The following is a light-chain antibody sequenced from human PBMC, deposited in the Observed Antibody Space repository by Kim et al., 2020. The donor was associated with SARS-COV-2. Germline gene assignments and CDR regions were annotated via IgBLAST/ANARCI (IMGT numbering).Light chain of an antibody. CDR1: QSVLYSSNNRNY. V-gene: IGKV4-1*01. CDR2: WAS. Sequence: DIVMTQSPDSLAVSLGERATINCKSSQSVLYSSNNRNYLAWYQRKAGQPPKLLIYWASTRQSGVPDRFSGSGSGTDFTLTINSLQAEDVAVYYCHQYYDTPLTFGGGTKVDIK. J-gene: IGKJ4*01. CDR3: HQYYDTPLT.